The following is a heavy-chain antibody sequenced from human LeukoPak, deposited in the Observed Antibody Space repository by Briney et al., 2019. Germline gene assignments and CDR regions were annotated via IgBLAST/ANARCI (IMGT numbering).Heavy chain of an antibody. CDR3: AREAVVVAATPDY. CDR1: GGTFSSYA. CDR2: IIPIFGTA. D-gene: IGHD2-15*01. Sequence: SVKVSCKASGGTFSSYAISWVRQAPGQGLEWMGGIIPIFGTANYAQKFQGRVTMTRDMSTSTVYMELSSLRSEDTAVYYCAREAVVVAATPDYWGQGTLVTVSS. J-gene: IGHJ4*02. V-gene: IGHV1-69*05.